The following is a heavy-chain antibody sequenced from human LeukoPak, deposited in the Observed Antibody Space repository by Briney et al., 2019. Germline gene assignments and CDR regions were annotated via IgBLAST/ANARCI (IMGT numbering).Heavy chain of an antibody. D-gene: IGHD3-16*02. Sequence: GGSLRLSCAASGFTFSSYSMNWVRQAPGKGLEWVSSISSSSSYIYYADSVKGRFTISRDNAKNSLYLQMSSLRAEDTAVYYCAKARPPLRLGELSLDYWGQGTLVTVSS. CDR3: AKARPPLRLGELSLDY. CDR1: GFTFSSYS. V-gene: IGHV3-21*01. J-gene: IGHJ4*02. CDR2: ISSSSSYI.